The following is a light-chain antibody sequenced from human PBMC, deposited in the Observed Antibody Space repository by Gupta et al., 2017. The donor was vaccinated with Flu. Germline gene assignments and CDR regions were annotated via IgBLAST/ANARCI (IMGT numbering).Light chain of an antibody. J-gene: IGKJ3*01. Sequence: VLPNSPLSLPVTPGEPASISCRSSHSRLHSNGNMYLDWLLQKPGQSQQLMIDVTSMRDSGDTDRFSGSGEEKDFTLKSSRVEDEDVGVYYCTQALQSYTFGHGTKVDIK. CDR1: HSRLHSNGNMY. CDR3: TQALQSYT. CDR2: VTS. V-gene: IGKV2-28*01.